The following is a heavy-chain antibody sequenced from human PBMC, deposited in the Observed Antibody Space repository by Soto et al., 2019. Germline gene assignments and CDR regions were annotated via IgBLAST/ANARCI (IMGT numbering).Heavy chain of an antibody. V-gene: IGHV1-58*01. D-gene: IGHD6-19*01. CDR3: ARDYSSGWYDY. J-gene: IGHJ4*02. Sequence: ASVKVSCKASGFTFTSSAVQWVRQARGQRLEWIGWIVVGSGNTNYAQKFQERVTITRDMSTSTAYMELSSLRSDDTAVYYCARDYSSGWYDYWGQGTLVTVSS. CDR2: IVVGSGNT. CDR1: GFTFTSSA.